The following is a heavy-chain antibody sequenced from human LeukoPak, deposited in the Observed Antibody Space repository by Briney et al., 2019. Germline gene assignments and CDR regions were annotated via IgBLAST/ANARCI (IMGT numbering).Heavy chain of an antibody. CDR1: GFTFSRYG. D-gene: IGHD3-9*01. CDR3: ATANEIFDAFDI. V-gene: IGHV3-30*02. Sequence: GGSLRLSCAASGFTFSRYGMHWVRQAPGKGLEWVAFIRSDGSNKYYADSVKGRFTISRDNSKNTLHLQMNSLRAEDTAVYYCATANEIFDAFDIWGQGTMVTVSS. J-gene: IGHJ3*02. CDR2: IRSDGSNK.